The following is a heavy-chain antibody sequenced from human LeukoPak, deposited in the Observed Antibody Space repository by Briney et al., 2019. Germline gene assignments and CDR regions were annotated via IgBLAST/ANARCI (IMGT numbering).Heavy chain of an antibody. CDR2: TSGDNVNT. J-gene: IGHJ5*02. CDR1: GYTFINYG. CDR3: VRDWEWNAARKLFDP. Sequence: ASVKVSCKASGYTFINYGISWVRQARGQGVERMGWTSGDNVNTYYAQKFLGRVIMTTDISTTTAYMELRSLRPDDTAVYYCVRDWEWNAARKLFDPWGQGTRVTVSS. V-gene: IGHV1-18*01. D-gene: IGHD6-6*01.